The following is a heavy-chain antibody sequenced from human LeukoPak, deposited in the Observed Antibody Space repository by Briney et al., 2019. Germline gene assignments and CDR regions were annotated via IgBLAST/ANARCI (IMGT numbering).Heavy chain of an antibody. D-gene: IGHD1-14*01. CDR1: GFLFSRYW. CDR3: ARDSFETDIDY. J-gene: IGHJ4*02. Sequence: GGSLRLSCAASGFLFSRYWMSWVRQAPGKGLEWVANIKEDGSEKYYVESMKGRFTNSRDNVKNSLYLQINSLRAEDTAVYYCARDSFETDIDYWGQGTLVTVSS. V-gene: IGHV3-7*01. CDR2: IKEDGSEK.